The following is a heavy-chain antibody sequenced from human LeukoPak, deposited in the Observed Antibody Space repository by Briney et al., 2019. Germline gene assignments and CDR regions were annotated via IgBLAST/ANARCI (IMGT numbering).Heavy chain of an antibody. D-gene: IGHD6-13*01. Sequence: GGSLRLSCAASGFTFSSYWMHWVRQVPGKGLVWVSHINGDGSSTSYADSVKGRFTISRDNAENTLYLQMNSLRAEDTAVYYCAREPRSWYYFDYWGQGTLVTVSS. CDR1: GFTFSSYW. CDR3: AREPRSWYYFDY. J-gene: IGHJ4*02. CDR2: INGDGSST. V-gene: IGHV3-74*01.